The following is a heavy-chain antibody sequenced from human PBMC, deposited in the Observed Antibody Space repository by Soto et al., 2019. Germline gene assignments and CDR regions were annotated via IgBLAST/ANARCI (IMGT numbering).Heavy chain of an antibody. J-gene: IGHJ4*02. CDR2: ISYDGSNK. CDR1: GFTFSSYA. V-gene: IGHV3-30-3*01. CDR3: WRVGRLDFLAY. D-gene: IGHD4-17*01. Sequence: GGSLRLSCAASGFTFSSYAMHWVRQAPGKGLEWVAVISYDGSNKYYADSVKGRFTISRDNSKNTLYLQMNSLRAEDTAVYYCWRVGRLDFLAYRAQRSLVTVS.